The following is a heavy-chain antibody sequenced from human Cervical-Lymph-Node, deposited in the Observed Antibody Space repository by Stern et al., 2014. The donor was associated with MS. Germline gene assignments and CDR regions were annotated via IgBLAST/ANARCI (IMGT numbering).Heavy chain of an antibody. D-gene: IGHD5-18*01. CDR3: ARGHSPTRWTHLDL. V-gene: IGHV3-43*01. Sequence: EVPLVESGGDVAQPGGALRLTCAASGFTFEDHSMNWVRRRPGKGLEWVSLITWDGIATDYAGSVRGRFTIARDNDNSSLYLHMNSLRTEDTAFYYCARGHSPTRWTHLDLWGQGTLVTVSS. J-gene: IGHJ4*02. CDR1: GFTFEDHS. CDR2: ITWDGIAT.